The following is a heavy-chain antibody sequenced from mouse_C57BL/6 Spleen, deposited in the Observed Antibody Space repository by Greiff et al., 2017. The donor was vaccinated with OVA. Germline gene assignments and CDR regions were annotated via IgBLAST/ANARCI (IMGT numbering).Heavy chain of an antibody. CDR3: AREGTTVVATGDY. CDR1: GYAFSSSW. CDR2: IYPGDGDT. Sequence: VKLMESGPELVKPGASVKISCKASGYAFSSSWMNWVKQRPGKGLEWIGRIYPGDGDTNYNGKFKGKATLTADKSSSTAYMQLSSLTSEDSAVYFCAREGTTVVATGDYWGQGTTLTVSS. D-gene: IGHD1-1*01. V-gene: IGHV1-82*01. J-gene: IGHJ2*01.